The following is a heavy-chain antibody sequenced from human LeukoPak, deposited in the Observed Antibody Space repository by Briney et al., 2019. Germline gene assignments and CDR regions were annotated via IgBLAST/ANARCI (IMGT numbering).Heavy chain of an antibody. D-gene: IGHD6-19*01. Sequence: PSETLSLTCTVSGGSISSSSYYWGWIRQPPGKGLEWIGSIYYSGSTYYNPSLKSRVTISVDTSKYQFSLKLSSVTAADTAVYYCARLGYSSGWYWFDPWGQGTLVTVSS. CDR1: GGSISSSSYY. CDR2: IYYSGST. V-gene: IGHV4-39*01. J-gene: IGHJ5*02. CDR3: ARLGYSSGWYWFDP.